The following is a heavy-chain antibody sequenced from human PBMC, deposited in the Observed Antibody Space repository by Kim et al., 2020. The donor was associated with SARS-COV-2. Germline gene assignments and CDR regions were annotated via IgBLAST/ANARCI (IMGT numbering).Heavy chain of an antibody. CDR2: INHSGST. J-gene: IGHJ4*02. CDR3: ARERGYSSGPGKRWSVDY. D-gene: IGHD6-19*01. CDR1: GGSFSGYY. Sequence: SETLSLTCAVYGGSFSGYYWSWIRQPPGKGLEWIGEINHSGSTNYNPSLKSRVTISVDTSKNQFSLKLSSVTAADTAVYYCARERGYSSGPGKRWSVDYWGQGTLVTVSS. V-gene: IGHV4-34*01.